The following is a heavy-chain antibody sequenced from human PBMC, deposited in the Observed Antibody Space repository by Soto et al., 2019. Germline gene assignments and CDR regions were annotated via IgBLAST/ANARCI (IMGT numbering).Heavy chain of an antibody. V-gene: IGHV3-7*01. CDR3: AREYSLAVVATGY. J-gene: IGHJ4*02. Sequence: PGGSLRLSCVASGFTFSSYWMSWVRQAPGKGLEWVANIKQDGSEKYYVDSVKGRFTLSRDNAKNSLYLQMNSLTVEDTAVYYCAREYSLAVVATGYWGQGILVTVSS. CDR1: GFTFSSYW. D-gene: IGHD3-22*01. CDR2: IKQDGSEK.